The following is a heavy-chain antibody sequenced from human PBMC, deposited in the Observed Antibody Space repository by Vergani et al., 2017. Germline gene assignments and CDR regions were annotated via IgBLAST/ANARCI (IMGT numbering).Heavy chain of an antibody. CDR2: ISYDGSNK. V-gene: IGHV3-30*03. D-gene: IGHD3-22*01. Sequence: QVQLVESGGGVVQPGRSLRLSCAASGFTFSSYGMHWVRQAPGKGLEWVAVISYDGSNKYYADSVKGRFTISRDNSKNTLYLQMNSLRAEDTAVYYCVGDSSGYDLFDYWGQGTLVTVSS. J-gene: IGHJ4*02. CDR1: GFTFSSYG. CDR3: VGDSSGYDLFDY.